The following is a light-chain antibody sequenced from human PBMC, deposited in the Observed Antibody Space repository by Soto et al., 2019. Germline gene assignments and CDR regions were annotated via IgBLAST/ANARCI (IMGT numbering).Light chain of an antibody. V-gene: IGKV3-20*01. CDR3: QQYGTSPPALT. Sequence: IVLTQSPGTLSLPPGERAILSCSASQSVSSSHLAWYQQKPGQAPRLLIYGASSRATGIPDRFSGSGSGTDFTLTISRLEPEDFAVYYCQQYGTSPPALTFGGGTKVEIK. CDR2: GAS. CDR1: QSVSSSH. J-gene: IGKJ4*01.